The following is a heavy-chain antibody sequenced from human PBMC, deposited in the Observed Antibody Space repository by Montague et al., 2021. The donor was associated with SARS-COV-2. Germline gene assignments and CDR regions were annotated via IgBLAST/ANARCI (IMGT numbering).Heavy chain of an antibody. J-gene: IGHJ3*02. CDR3: ARVGRGCRWYEVAFDI. V-gene: IGHV4-59*02. D-gene: IGHD6-13*01. CDR1: GGSVSRYS. CDR2: IYNSGST. Sequence: SETLSLTCTVSGGSVSRYSWTWIRQPPGKGLEWIGYIYNSGSTNYNPSLTSRVTISVDTSKNQFSLKLSSVAAADTAVYFCARVGRGCRWYEVAFDIWGQGTMVTVSS.